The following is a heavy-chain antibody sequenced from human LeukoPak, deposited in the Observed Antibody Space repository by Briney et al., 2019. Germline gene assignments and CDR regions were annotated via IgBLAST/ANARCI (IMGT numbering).Heavy chain of an antibody. CDR2: IRYDGSNK. V-gene: IGHV3-30*02. D-gene: IGHD6-19*01. Sequence: PGGSLRLSCAASGFTFCSYGMHWVRQAPGKGLEWVAFIRYDGSNKYYADSVKGRFTISRDNSKNTLYLQMNSLRAEDTAVYYCAKGGKWLVQESNAFDIWGQGTMVTVSS. J-gene: IGHJ3*02. CDR3: AKGGKWLVQESNAFDI. CDR1: GFTFCSYG.